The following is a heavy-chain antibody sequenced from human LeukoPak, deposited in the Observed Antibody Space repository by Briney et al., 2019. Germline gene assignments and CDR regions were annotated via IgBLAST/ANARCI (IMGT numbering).Heavy chain of an antibody. CDR3: ARRRIAAAGTSDY. J-gene: IGHJ4*02. CDR1: GFTVSSNY. V-gene: IGHV3-66*01. CDR2: IYSGGHT. Sequence: GGSLRLSCAASGFTVSSNYMSWVRQAPGKGLEWVSVIYSGGHTYYADSVKGRFTISRDNSKNPLYLQMNSLRAEDTAVYYCARRRIAAAGTSDYWGQGTLVTVSS. D-gene: IGHD6-13*01.